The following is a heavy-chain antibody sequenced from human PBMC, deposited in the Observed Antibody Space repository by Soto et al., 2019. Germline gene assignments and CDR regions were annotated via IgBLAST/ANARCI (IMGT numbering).Heavy chain of an antibody. V-gene: IGHV3-73*01. Sequence: GGSLRLSCAASGLTFSGSTMHWVRQASGKGLEWVGRIRSKANNYATEYGASVTGRFTISRDDSKNTAYLQMNSLKTEDTAVYYCTTDSYITIVIVRFDYWGHGTLVTVSS. D-gene: IGHD3-3*01. CDR2: IRSKANNYAT. J-gene: IGHJ4*01. CDR3: TTDSYITIVIVRFDY. CDR1: GLTFSGST.